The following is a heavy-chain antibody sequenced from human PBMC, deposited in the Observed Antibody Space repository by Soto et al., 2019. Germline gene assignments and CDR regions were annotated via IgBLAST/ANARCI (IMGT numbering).Heavy chain of an antibody. D-gene: IGHD2-8*01. CDR2: MNPNSGNT. CDR1: GYTFTSYN. V-gene: IGHV1-8*01. J-gene: IGHJ4*02. CDR3: VRYGVAAAY. Sequence: QVQLVQSGAEVKKPGASVKVSCKASGYTFTSYNINWVRQATGQGLEWLGWMNPNSGNTGYAQTFQDRITLTRDTSITTDYMELSSLRSDDTAVYFCVRYGVAAAYWGQGTLVTVSS.